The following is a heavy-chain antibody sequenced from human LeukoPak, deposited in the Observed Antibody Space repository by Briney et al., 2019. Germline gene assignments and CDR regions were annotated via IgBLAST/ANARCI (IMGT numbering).Heavy chain of an antibody. J-gene: IGHJ4*02. Sequence: GGSLRLSCAASGFTFSSYWMHWVRQAPGKGLVWVSRINSDGSSTSYADSVKGRFTISRDNAKNTLYLQMNSLGAGDTAVYYCARSGVTVAATPWDWGQGTPVTVSS. CDR1: GFTFSSYW. V-gene: IGHV3-74*01. CDR2: INSDGSST. D-gene: IGHD6-19*01. CDR3: ARSGVTVAATPWD.